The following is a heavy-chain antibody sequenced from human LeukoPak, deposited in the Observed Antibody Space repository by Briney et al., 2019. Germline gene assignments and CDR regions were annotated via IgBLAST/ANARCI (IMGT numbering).Heavy chain of an antibody. V-gene: IGHV4-61*02. CDR1: GGSISSGPYY. CDR2: MYTGGNT. CDR3: ARGRAIFFDY. J-gene: IGHJ4*02. D-gene: IGHD3-3*01. Sequence: SETLSLTCTVSGGSISSGPYYWTWIRQSAGKGLEWIGRMYTGGNTNYNPSLKSRVTISLDTSKNQFSLNLTSVTAADTAIYYCARGRAIFFDYWGQGTLVTVSS.